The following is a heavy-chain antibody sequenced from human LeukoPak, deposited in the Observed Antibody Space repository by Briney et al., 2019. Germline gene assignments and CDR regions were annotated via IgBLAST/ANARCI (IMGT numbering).Heavy chain of an antibody. J-gene: IGHJ3*02. CDR3: GRHRTAINKYGPYDAFDI. CDR2: IYYSGRT. CDR1: GVSINSGDYY. D-gene: IGHD3-10*01. Sequence: SETLSLTCTVSGVSINSGDYYWGWIRQPPGKGLEWIGTIYYSGRTYYNPPLKSRVTISEDTSKNQFSLRLTSVTAADTAIYYCGRHRTAINKYGPYDAFDIWGQGTLVTVSS. V-gene: IGHV4-39*01.